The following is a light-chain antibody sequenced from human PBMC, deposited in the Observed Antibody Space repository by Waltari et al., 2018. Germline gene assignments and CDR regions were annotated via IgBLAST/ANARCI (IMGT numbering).Light chain of an antibody. Sequence: QSMLTQPPSVSGAPGQRVTISCTGSSSNIGAAYAVHWYQQLPGTAPKLLIYGDSTRPSGVPDRFSGSKSGTSASLAITGLQAEDEADYYCQTYDISLRGWVFGGGTELTVL. V-gene: IGLV1-40*01. CDR3: QTYDISLRGWV. J-gene: IGLJ3*02. CDR2: GDS. CDR1: SSNIGAAYA.